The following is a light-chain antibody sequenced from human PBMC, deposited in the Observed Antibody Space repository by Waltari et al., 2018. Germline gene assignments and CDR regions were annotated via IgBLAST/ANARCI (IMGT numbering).Light chain of an antibody. J-gene: IGKJ1*01. CDR3: HHYGRSPWT. CDR2: AAS. CDR1: QSVSSSY. Sequence: EIVLTQSPGTLSLSPGERAILSCRASQSVSSSYLAWYQQQPGQAPRLLILAASSRATGIPDRFSGSGSGTDFTHTISRLEPEDFAVYYCHHYGRSPWTFGQGTKVEIK. V-gene: IGKV3-20*01.